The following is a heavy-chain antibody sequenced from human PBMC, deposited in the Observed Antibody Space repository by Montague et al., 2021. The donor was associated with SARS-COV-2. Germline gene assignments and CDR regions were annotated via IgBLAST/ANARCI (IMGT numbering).Heavy chain of an antibody. J-gene: IGHJ5*02. Sequence: TLSPTCSVSGDSISRGQYYWTWIRQTPGKGLEWIGYIYYSGATYYNPSLKSRLTISVDTSKNEFSLKLTSVTAADTAVYYCAREPLLGELSFSFDPWGQGTLVTVSS. V-gene: IGHV4-30-4*01. CDR1: GDSISRGQYY. CDR2: IYYSGAT. CDR3: AREPLLGELSFSFDP. D-gene: IGHD3-16*02.